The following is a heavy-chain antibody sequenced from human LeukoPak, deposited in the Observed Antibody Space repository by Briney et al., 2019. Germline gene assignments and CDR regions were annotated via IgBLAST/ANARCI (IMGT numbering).Heavy chain of an antibody. V-gene: IGHV4-59*01. CDR3: ARGRLTSGYYRGFDY. CDR2: IYYSGST. CDR1: GGSISSYY. J-gene: IGHJ4*02. D-gene: IGHD3-22*01. Sequence: SETLSLTCTVSGGSISSYYWSWIRQPPGKGLEWIGYIYYSGSTNYNPSLKSRVTISVDTSKNQFSLKLSSVTAADTAVYYCARGRLTSGYYRGFDYWGQGTLVTVSS.